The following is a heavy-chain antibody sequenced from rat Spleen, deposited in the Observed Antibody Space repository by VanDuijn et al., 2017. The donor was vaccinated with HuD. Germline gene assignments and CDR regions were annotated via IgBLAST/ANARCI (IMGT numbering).Heavy chain of an antibody. J-gene: IGHJ4*01. CDR2: ITYDGSST. V-gene: IGHV5-20*01. Sequence: EVQLAESGGGLVQPGRSMKLSCAASGFTFSNYDMAWVRQAPTKGLEWVASITYDGSSTYYRGSVKGRFTISRDYAKSTLYLQMDSLRSEDTATYYCTTGGTTLYLMGAWGQGTSVTVSS. D-gene: IGHD1-10*01. CDR3: TTGGTTLYLMGA. CDR1: GFTFSNYD.